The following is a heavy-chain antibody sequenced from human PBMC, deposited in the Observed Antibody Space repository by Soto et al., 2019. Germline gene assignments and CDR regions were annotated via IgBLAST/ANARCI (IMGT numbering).Heavy chain of an antibody. J-gene: IGHJ5*02. CDR1: GGSISSYY. CDR2: VSYSGST. CDR3: VRGANWFDP. V-gene: IGHV4-59*01. Sequence: PSETLSLTCTVSGGSISSYYWSWIRQPPGKGLEWIGYVSYSGSTNYNPSLKSRVTISIDTSKNQFSLKLSSVTAADTAVYYCVRGANWFDPWGQGTLVTVSS.